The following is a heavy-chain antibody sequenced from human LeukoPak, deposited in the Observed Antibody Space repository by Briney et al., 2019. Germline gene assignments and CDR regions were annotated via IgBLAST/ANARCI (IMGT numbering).Heavy chain of an antibody. CDR1: GFTFSSYG. V-gene: IGHV3-30*03. CDR2: ISYDGSKK. D-gene: IGHD3-16*02. CDR3: ARDRAVRYFDY. J-gene: IGHJ4*02. Sequence: PGGSLRLSCAASGFTFSSYGMHWVRQAPGKGLEWVAVISYDGSKKYYADSVKGRLTISRDNSKNTLYLEMNSLRAEDTAVYYCARDRAVRYFDYWGQGTLVTVSS.